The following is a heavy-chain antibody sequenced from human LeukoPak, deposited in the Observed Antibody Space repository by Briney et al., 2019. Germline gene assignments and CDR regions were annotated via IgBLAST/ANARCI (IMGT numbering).Heavy chain of an antibody. CDR2: IYSGGST. J-gene: IGHJ4*02. CDR1: GFTVSSNY. Sequence: PGGSLRLSCAASGFTVSSNYMSWVRQAPGKGLEWVSVIYSGGSTYYADSVKGRFTISRDNSKNTLYLQMNSLRAEDTAVYYCARDSRYYYDSSGYGFDYWGQGTLVTVSS. CDR3: ARDSRYYYDSSGYGFDY. D-gene: IGHD3-22*01. V-gene: IGHV3-66*01.